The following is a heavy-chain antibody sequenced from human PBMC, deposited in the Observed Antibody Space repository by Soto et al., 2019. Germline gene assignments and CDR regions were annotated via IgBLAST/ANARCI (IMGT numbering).Heavy chain of an antibody. CDR1: GFTFSSYS. D-gene: IGHD2-8*02. CDR2: ISSSSSYI. CDR3: ARREGYRWVPYYYYYGMDV. V-gene: IGHV3-21*01. J-gene: IGHJ6*02. Sequence: EVQLVESGGGLVKPGGSLRLSCAASGFTFSSYSMNWVRQAPGKGLEWVSSISSSSSYIYYADSVKGRFTISRDNAKNSLYLQMNSLRAEDTAVYYCARREGYRWVPYYYYYGMDVWGQGTTVTVSS.